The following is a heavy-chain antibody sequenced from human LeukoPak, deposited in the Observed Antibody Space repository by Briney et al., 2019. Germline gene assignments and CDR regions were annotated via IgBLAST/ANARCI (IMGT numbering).Heavy chain of an antibody. CDR2: IAYDGSNK. CDR3: ARDYSDIFTGYSPLDY. Sequence: ESGGPLRLSCAASGFTFSSYAMHWFRQAPGKGLEWVAVIAYDGSNKYYADSVKVRFTISRDNSKNTLYMKMNNLRAAATDVYYCARDYSDIFTGYSPLDYWGQGTLVTVSS. D-gene: IGHD3-9*01. CDR1: GFTFSSYA. J-gene: IGHJ4*02. V-gene: IGHV3-30-3*01.